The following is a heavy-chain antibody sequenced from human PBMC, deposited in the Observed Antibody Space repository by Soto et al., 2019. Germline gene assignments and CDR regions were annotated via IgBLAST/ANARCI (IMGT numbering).Heavy chain of an antibody. D-gene: IGHD3-10*01. Sequence: GGSLRLSCAASGFTFSNAWMNWVRQAPGKGLEWVGRIKSKTDGGTTEYAAPVKGRFTISRDDSKNTLYLQMNSLKTEDTAVYYCTTEPGGLLWFGESLDEYGMDVWGQGTTVTVSS. CDR1: GFTFSNAW. CDR3: TTEPGGLLWFGESLDEYGMDV. J-gene: IGHJ6*02. V-gene: IGHV3-15*07. CDR2: IKSKTDGGTT.